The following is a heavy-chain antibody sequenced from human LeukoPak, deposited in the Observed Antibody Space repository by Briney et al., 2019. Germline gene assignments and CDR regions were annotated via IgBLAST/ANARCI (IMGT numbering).Heavy chain of an antibody. CDR3: ARGGDFWSGYILSFNDY. Sequence: GASVKVSCKASGYTFTGYYMHWVRQAPGQGLEWMGWINPNSGGTNYAQKFQGRVTMTRDTSISTAYMELSRLRSDDTAVYYCARGGDFWSGYILSFNDYWDQGTLVTVSS. J-gene: IGHJ4*02. CDR1: GYTFTGYY. CDR2: INPNSGGT. V-gene: IGHV1-2*02. D-gene: IGHD3-3*01.